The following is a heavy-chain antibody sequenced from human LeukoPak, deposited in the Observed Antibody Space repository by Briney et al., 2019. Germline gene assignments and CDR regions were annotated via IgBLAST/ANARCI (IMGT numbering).Heavy chain of an antibody. V-gene: IGHV3-64*01. Sequence: GGSLRLSCAASGFTFSSYAMHWVRQAPGKGLEYVSAISSNGGSTYYANSVKGRFTISRDNSKNTLYLQMGSLRAEDMAVYYCARSMSPYGGILPDYWGQGTLVTVSS. CDR1: GFTFSSYA. D-gene: IGHD4-23*01. J-gene: IGHJ4*02. CDR3: ARSMSPYGGILPDY. CDR2: ISSNGGST.